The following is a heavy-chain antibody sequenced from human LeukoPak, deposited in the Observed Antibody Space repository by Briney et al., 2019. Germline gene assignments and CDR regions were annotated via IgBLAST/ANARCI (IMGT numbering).Heavy chain of an antibody. CDR1: GFTFSSYS. Sequence: GGSLRLSCAASGFTFSSYSMNWVRQAPGKGLEWVSSISSSSSYIYYADSVKGRFTISRDNAKNSLYLQMNSLRAEDTAVYYCARVFGYFDWLSSTHRDAFDIWGQGTMVTVSS. CDR2: ISSSSSYI. CDR3: ARVFGYFDWLSSTHRDAFDI. V-gene: IGHV3-21*01. D-gene: IGHD3-9*01. J-gene: IGHJ3*02.